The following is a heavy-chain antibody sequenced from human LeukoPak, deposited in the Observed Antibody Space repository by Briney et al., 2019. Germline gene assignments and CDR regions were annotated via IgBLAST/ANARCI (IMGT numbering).Heavy chain of an antibody. V-gene: IGHV3-23*01. D-gene: IGHD3-22*01. Sequence: PGGSLRLSCAASGFTFSSYAMSWVRQAPGKGLEWVSAISGSGGSTYYADSVKGRFTISRDNSKNTLYLQMNSLRAEDTAVYYCAKDATSGQYYVALCDYWGQGTLVTVSS. CDR2: ISGSGGST. J-gene: IGHJ4*02. CDR3: AKDATSGQYYVALCDY. CDR1: GFTFSSYA.